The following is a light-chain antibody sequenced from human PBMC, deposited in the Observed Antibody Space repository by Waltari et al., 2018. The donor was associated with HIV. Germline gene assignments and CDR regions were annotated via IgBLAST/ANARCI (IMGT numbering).Light chain of an antibody. J-gene: IGLJ1*01. CDR3: QVWDSSSDHYV. CDR2: DDG. V-gene: IGLV3-21*04. Sequence: SYVLTQPPSVSVAPGKTARITCGGNTLGRTSVHWYQQKPGQAPVLVIYDDGDRPSGIPERFSGSNSGNTATLTISRVEAGDEADYYCQVWDSSSDHYVFGTGTKVTVL. CDR1: TLGRTS.